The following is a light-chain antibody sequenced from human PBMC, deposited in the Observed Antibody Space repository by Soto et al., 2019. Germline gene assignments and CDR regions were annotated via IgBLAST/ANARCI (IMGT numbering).Light chain of an antibody. V-gene: IGKV3-15*01. J-gene: IGKJ5*01. Sequence: ETVMTQSPATLSVSPGERATLSCRASQSVSSKLAWYQQKPGQAPRLLIYGASTRATGIPARFSGSGSGTEFTLTISSLQSEDFAVYYGQQYNNWPPITFGQGTLLENK. CDR2: GAS. CDR3: QQYNNWPPIT. CDR1: QSVSSK.